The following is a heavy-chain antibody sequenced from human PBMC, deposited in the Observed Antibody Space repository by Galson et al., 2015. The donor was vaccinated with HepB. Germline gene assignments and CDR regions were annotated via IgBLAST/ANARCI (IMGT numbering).Heavy chain of an antibody. CDR3: VRGGPRLHNWFDP. J-gene: IGHJ5*02. V-gene: IGHV3-48*02. CDR2: ISGSGSVI. CDR1: GFTFSDYG. Sequence: SLRLSCAASGFTFSDYGMNWVRQAPGKGLEWVSCISGSGSVIHYVDSVKGRFTISRDNSKNSLYLQMNSLRDEDTALYYCVRGGPRLHNWFDPWAQGTLVNVSS.